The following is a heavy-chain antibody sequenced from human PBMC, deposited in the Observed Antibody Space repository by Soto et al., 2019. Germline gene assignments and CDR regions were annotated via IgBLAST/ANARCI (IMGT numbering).Heavy chain of an antibody. CDR1: GGSISSYY. Sequence: SETLSLTCTVSGGSISSYYCSWFRQPPGKGLEWIGHMHYSGSTYYNPSLKSRVTISVDRSKNQFSLKLSSVTAADTAVYYCARVPDRWGQGTLVTVSS. D-gene: IGHD2-2*01. V-gene: IGHV4-59*12. J-gene: IGHJ5*02. CDR2: MHYSGST. CDR3: ARVPDR.